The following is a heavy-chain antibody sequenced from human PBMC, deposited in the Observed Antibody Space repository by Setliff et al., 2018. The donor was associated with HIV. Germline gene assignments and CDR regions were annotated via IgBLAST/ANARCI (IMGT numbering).Heavy chain of an antibody. Sequence: SETLSLTCSVYGTSFNDHHWSWVRQTPGKGLEWIGEMNQSGTTNYNPSLKSRVTMSIDTSERQFSLKLTSVTAADTAVYYCVRWYYCVSGACYRADYWGQGTMVTVSS. V-gene: IGHV4-34*01. D-gene: IGHD2-21*02. CDR1: GTSFNDHH. CDR2: MNQSGTT. CDR3: VRWYYCVSGACYRADY. J-gene: IGHJ4*02.